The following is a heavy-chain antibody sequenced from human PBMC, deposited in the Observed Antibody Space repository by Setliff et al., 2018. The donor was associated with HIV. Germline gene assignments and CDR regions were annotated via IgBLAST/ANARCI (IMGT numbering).Heavy chain of an antibody. CDR2: IGTGGDT. CDR1: GFAFSDYD. J-gene: IGHJ3*02. CDR3: ARPWAFDI. V-gene: IGHV3-13*01. Sequence: GGSLRLSCATSGFAFSDYDFHWVRQVTGEGLEWVSAIGTGGDTYYADSVKGRFTISRDNAKNSLYLQMNSLRAEDTAVYYCARPWAFDIWGQGTMVTVSS.